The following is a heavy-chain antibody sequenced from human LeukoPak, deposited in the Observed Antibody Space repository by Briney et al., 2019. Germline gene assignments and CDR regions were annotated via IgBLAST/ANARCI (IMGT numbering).Heavy chain of an antibody. D-gene: IGHD2-2*01. Sequence: SETLSLTCTVSGYSISRGYYWGWIRQPPGKGLEWIGSIYHSGKTYYNPSLKSRVTISVDTSKNQFSLKLSSVTAADTAVYYCARLRGTSFLFSDYYYYMDVWGKGTTVTISS. CDR3: ARLRGTSFLFSDYYYYMDV. V-gene: IGHV4-38-2*02. CDR1: GYSISRGYY. J-gene: IGHJ6*03. CDR2: IYHSGKT.